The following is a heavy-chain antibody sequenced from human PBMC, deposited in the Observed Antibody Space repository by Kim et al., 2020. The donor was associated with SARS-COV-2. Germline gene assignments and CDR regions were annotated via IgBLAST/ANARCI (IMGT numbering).Heavy chain of an antibody. Sequence: IKDDGSEKYYVDSVKGRFSSSRDNAENSRYLQMNSLRVDDTAVYYCASDFSWGQGILVTVSS. J-gene: IGHJ4*02. CDR3: ASDFS. V-gene: IGHV3-7*03. CDR2: IKDDGSEK.